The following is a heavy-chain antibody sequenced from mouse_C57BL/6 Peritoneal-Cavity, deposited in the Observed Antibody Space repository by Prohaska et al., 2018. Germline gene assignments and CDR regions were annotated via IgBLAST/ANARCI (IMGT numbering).Heavy chain of an antibody. D-gene: IGHD2-3*01. Sequence: EVKLLQSGGGLVQPGGSLKLSCAASGIDFSRYWMSWVRRAPGKGLEWIGEIKPDSSTINYAPSPKETLISSRDNAKNTLYLQMRKVRAEDTAVDYCAGRDGYYWYFDVWGTGTTVTVSS. V-gene: IGHV4-1*01. CDR1: GIDFSRYW. J-gene: IGHJ1*03. CDR2: IKPDSSTI. CDR3: AGRDGYYWYFDV.